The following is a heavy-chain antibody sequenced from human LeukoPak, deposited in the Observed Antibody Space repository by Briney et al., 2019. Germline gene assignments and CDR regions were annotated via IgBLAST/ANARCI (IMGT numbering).Heavy chain of an antibody. CDR2: ISGSGGST. Sequence: GGPLRLSCAASGFTFSSYAMSWVRQAPGKGLEWVSAISGSGGSTYYADSVKGRFTISRDNSKNTLYLQMNSLRAEDTAVYYCAKRADRGYSYGLLHMWGQGTLVTVSS. CDR3: AKRADRGYSYGLLHM. J-gene: IGHJ4*02. CDR1: GFTFSSYA. D-gene: IGHD5-18*01. V-gene: IGHV3-23*01.